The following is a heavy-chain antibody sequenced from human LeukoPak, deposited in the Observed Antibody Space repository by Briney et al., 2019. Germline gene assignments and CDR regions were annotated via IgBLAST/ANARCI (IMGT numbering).Heavy chain of an antibody. V-gene: IGHV1-18*04. D-gene: IGHD6-19*01. CDR1: GYTFTGYY. J-gene: IGHJ4*02. Sequence: GASVKLSCKASGYTFTGYYIHWVRQAPGQRLEWMGWINAYKANTNYAQKLQGRVTMTTDTSTSTAYMELRSLRSDDTAVYYCARDLSSGWNDYWGQGTLVTVSS. CDR2: INAYKANT. CDR3: ARDLSSGWNDY.